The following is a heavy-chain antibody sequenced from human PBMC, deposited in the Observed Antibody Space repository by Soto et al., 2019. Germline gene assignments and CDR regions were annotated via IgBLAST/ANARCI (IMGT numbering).Heavy chain of an antibody. D-gene: IGHD6-25*01. J-gene: IGHJ3*01. Sequence: SETLSLTCAVSGSSITNNWWSWVREPPGKGLGCFGEINRSWSYSLNQAFESGVTISLDKSKTLFSLTVTSVTDADTAVYYCAAPWEYQRARDAFVVWGQGTMVTV. CDR3: AAPWEYQRARDAFVV. CDR1: GSSITNNW. V-gene: IGHV4-4*02. CDR2: INRSWSY.